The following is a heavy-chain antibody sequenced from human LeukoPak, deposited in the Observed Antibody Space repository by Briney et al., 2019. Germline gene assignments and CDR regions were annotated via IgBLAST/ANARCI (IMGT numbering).Heavy chain of an antibody. CDR2: ISGSRNTI. J-gene: IGHJ4*02. D-gene: IGHD1-26*01. Sequence: GGSLRLSCAASGFTFSTYSMNWVRQAPGKGLEWISYISGSRNTIYYADSVKGRFTISRDNAKNSLFLQMNSLRDEDTAVYCCARLDGSPSGSYNYWGQGTLVTVSS. V-gene: IGHV3-48*02. CDR1: GFTFSTYS. CDR3: ARLDGSPSGSYNY.